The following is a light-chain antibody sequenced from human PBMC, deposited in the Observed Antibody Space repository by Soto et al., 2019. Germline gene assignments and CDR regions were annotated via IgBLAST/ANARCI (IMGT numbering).Light chain of an antibody. J-gene: IGLJ3*02. CDR1: SSDVGSYNL. V-gene: IGLV2-23*02. CDR3: CSYAGSNTFWV. Sequence: ALTQPASVSGSPGQSITISCTGTSSDVGSYNLVSWYQQHPGKAPKLMIYEVSKRPSGVSNRFSGSKSGNTASLTISGLQAEDEADYYCCSYAGSNTFWVFGGGTKLTVL. CDR2: EVS.